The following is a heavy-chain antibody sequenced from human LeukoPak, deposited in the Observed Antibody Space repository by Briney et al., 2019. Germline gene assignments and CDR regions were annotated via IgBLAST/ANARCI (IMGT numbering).Heavy chain of an antibody. V-gene: IGHV3-23*01. J-gene: IGHJ4*02. CDR3: AKGIGRWLQSGFGY. CDR1: GFTFSSYA. Sequence: QPGGSLRLSCAASGFTFSSYAMSWVRQAPGKGLEWVSAISGSGGSTYYADSVKGRFTISRDNSKNTLYLQMNGLRAEDTAVYYCAKGIGRWLQSGFGYWGQGTLVTVSS. CDR2: ISGSGGST. D-gene: IGHD5-24*01.